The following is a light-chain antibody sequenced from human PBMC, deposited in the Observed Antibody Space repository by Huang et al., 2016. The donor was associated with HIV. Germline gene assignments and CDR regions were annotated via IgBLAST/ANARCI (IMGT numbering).Light chain of an antibody. Sequence: DIQMTQSPSSLSASVGDRVTITCRASQRINSYLHWYQQKPGKAPKLLIYAASSVQSGVPSRFSGSGSGTDFTLTINSLQPEDFATYYCQQSHNTWTFGQGTKVEIK. CDR1: QRINSY. J-gene: IGKJ1*01. CDR2: AAS. CDR3: QQSHNTWT. V-gene: IGKV1-39*01.